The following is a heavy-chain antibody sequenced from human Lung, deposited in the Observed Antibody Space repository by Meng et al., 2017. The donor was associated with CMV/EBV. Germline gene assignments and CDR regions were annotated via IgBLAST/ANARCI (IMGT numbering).Heavy chain of an antibody. J-gene: IGHJ5*02. CDR2: IIPVLGLA. D-gene: IGHD3-10*01. Sequence: SVXVSCKASGGTFGNYTITWVRQAPGQGLEWMGRIIPVLGLANYAQKFKGRVTITADRPTGTVYMDLTSLRSDDTAVYYCATDLVGGWCDPWGQGTLVTGSS. CDR3: ATDLVGGWCDP. CDR1: GGTFGNYT. V-gene: IGHV1-69*02.